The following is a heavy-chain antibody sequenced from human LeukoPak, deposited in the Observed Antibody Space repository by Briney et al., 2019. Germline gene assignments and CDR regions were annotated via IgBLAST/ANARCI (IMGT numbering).Heavy chain of an antibody. CDR1: GYTFTSHD. V-gene: IGHV1-8*01. J-gene: IGHJ4*02. CDR3: ARGRALRDASSYY. Sequence: GASVKVSCKASGYTFTSHDINWVRQATGQGLEWMGWMSPNSGDTGYAQKFQGRVTMTRNTSISTAYMELSSLRSEDTAVYYCARGRALRDASSYYWGQGTLVTVSS. CDR2: MSPNSGDT.